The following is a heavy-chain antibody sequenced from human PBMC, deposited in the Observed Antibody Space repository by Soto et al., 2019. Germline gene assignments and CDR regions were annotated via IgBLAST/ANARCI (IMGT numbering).Heavy chain of an antibody. J-gene: IGHJ4*02. Sequence: EVQHLESGGGLVQPGGSLRLSCAASGFAFSNYALSWVRQAPGKGLDWVSSISNAGSTNHADSVKGRFTISRDNSKNTLYLQMNSLRAEDTAVYYYAKLLAQKFDYWGQGSLVTVSS. CDR2: ISNAGST. CDR1: GFAFSNYA. V-gene: IGHV3-23*01. CDR3: AKLLAQKFDY.